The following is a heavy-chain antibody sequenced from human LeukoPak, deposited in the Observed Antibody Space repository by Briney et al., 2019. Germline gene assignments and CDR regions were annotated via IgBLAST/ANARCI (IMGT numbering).Heavy chain of an antibody. CDR3: ARVGRYCSGGSCYSFSDWFDP. Sequence: ASVKVSCKASGYTFTSYGISWVRQAPGQGLEWMGWISAYIGNTNYAQKLQGRVTMTTDTSTSTAYMELRGLRSDDTAVYYCARVGRYCSGGSCYSFSDWFDPWGQGTLVTVSS. D-gene: IGHD2-15*01. V-gene: IGHV1-18*01. CDR1: GYTFTSYG. CDR2: ISAYIGNT. J-gene: IGHJ5*02.